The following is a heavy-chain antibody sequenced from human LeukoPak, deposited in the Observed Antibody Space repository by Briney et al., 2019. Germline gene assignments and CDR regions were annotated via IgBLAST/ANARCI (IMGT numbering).Heavy chain of an antibody. CDR2: INTDGSST. D-gene: IGHD1-26*01. V-gene: IGHV3-74*01. Sequence: PGGSLRLSCAASGFTFSDFWMYWVRQAPGKGLVWVSRINTDGSSTNYADSVKGRFTISRDNAKKTMYLQMNSLRAEDTAVYYCARGGAGIDYWGQGALVTVSS. J-gene: IGHJ4*02. CDR1: GFTFSDFW. CDR3: ARGGAGIDY.